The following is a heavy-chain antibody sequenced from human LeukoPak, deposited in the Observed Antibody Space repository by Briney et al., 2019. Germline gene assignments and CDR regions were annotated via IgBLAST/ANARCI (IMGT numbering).Heavy chain of an antibody. Sequence: ASVEVSCKASGYTFTSYGISWVRQAPGQGLEWMGWISAYNGNTNYAQKLQGRVTMTTDTSTSTAYMELRSLRSDDTAVYYCARGPRAAAGGWVEAYYYYGMDVWGQGTTVTVSS. CDR1: GYTFTSYG. CDR3: ARGPRAAAGGWVEAYYYYGMDV. CDR2: ISAYNGNT. J-gene: IGHJ6*02. V-gene: IGHV1-18*01. D-gene: IGHD6-13*01.